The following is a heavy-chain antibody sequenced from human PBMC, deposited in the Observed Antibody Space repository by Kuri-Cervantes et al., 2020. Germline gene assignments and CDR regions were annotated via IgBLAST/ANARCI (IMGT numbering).Heavy chain of an antibody. J-gene: IGHJ4*02. CDR2: INPNSGGT. CDR1: RYTFTKYF. CDR3: ARAVSPAAPGDY. Sequence: ASVKVSCKASRYTFTKYFTHWVRQAPGQGLEWMGWINPNSGGTNYAQKFQGWVTMTRDTSISTAYMELSRLRSDDTAVYYCARAVSPAAPGDYWGQGTLVTVSS. D-gene: IGHD6-13*01. V-gene: IGHV1-2*04.